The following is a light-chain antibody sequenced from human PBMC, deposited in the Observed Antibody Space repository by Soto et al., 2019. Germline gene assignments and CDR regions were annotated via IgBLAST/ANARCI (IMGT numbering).Light chain of an antibody. CDR2: GAS. CDR3: QPYGNSPT. Sequence: LRTPSPDTLSLSQMGIATRSCRASQSVSSSVAWYQHKPGQAPRLLIHGASSRATGIPDRFSGRGSVTDFTLTISRLEPEDFAVYWCQPYGNSPTFGQGTQVEIK. CDR1: QSVSSS. V-gene: IGKV3-20*01. J-gene: IGKJ1*01.